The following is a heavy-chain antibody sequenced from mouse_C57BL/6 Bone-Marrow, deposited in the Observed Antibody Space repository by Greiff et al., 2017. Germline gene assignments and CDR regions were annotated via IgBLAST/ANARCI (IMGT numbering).Heavy chain of an antibody. V-gene: IGHV1-53*01. CDR3: ARSWLLPFAY. J-gene: IGHJ3*01. CDR2: INPSNGGT. D-gene: IGHD2-3*01. Sequence: KPGQGLEWIGNINPSNGGTNYNEKFKSKATLTVDKSSSTAYMQLSSLTSEDSAVSYCARSWLLPFAYWGQGTLVTVSA.